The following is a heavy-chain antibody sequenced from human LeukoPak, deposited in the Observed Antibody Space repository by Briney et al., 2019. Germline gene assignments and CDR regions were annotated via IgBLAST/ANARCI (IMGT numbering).Heavy chain of an antibody. CDR1: GYTFTGYY. V-gene: IGHV1-2*02. CDR2: INLNSGGT. D-gene: IGHD3-9*01. CDR3: ARSPDILTGENFDF. Sequence: GASVKVSCKASGYTFTGYYMHWGRQAPGQGLGWMGWINLNSGGTNDAQKFQDRGTMTRDTSISTAYMELSRLRSGDPAVYYCARSPDILTGENFDFWGQGTLVTV. J-gene: IGHJ4*02.